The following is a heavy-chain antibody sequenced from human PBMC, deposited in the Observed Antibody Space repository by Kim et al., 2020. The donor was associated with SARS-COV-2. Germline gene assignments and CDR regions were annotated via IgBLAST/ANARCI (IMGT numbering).Heavy chain of an antibody. D-gene: IGHD3-22*01. Sequence: ASVKVSCKASGYTFTSYGINWVRQAPGQGLEWMAWISAYNGNTNYAQHLQGRVTMTTDTSTSTAYMELRSLRSDDTAVYYCARAPPVGVIPSAPNDYWGQGTLVTVSS. J-gene: IGHJ4*02. CDR3: ARAPPVGVIPSAPNDY. V-gene: IGHV1-18*01. CDR1: GYTFTSYG. CDR2: ISAYNGNT.